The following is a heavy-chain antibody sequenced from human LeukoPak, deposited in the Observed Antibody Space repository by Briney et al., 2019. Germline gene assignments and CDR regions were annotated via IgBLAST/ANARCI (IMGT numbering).Heavy chain of an antibody. J-gene: IGHJ4*02. D-gene: IGHD3-22*01. V-gene: IGHV4-39*01. CDR1: GGSISISSYY. CDR2: VYYSGST. Sequence: PSDTLSLTWTVSGGSISISSYYGGWIRQPPGKGLDWFGSVYYSGSTYYNRSLKSRVTMSVDKSKNQFSLNLSSVTAAATAVYYCPRLYYDSSGYYQICYFDYWGQGTLVTVSS. CDR3: PRLYYDSSGYYQICYFDY.